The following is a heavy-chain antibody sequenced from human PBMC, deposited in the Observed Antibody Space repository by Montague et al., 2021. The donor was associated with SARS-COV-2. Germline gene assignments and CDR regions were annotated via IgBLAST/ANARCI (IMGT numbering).Heavy chain of an antibody. CDR3: ATYDESDRPADIDY. CDR1: GDSITSDVSY. J-gene: IGHJ4*02. D-gene: IGHD3-3*01. Sequence: TLSLTCTVSGDSITSDVSYWSWIRQPAGKGLEWIGRIYTTGSNNYNPSLKSRLTISLDTSRNQFSLKLKSVTTADTAIYDCATYDESDRPADIDYWGRGILVTVSS. V-gene: IGHV4-61*02. CDR2: IYTTGSN.